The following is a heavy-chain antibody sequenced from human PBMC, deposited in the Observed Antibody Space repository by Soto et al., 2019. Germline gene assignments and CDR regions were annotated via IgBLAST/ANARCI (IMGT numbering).Heavy chain of an antibody. CDR3: ATTHCSTTFETSYYDMHD. Sequence: PGESLKISCKDSGHSFTNYLIVWVRQMPGKGLELMGTIYPDDSETRYSPSLQGQVTISADKSINTAYLQWSSLKATDTAIYYCATTHCSTTFETSYYDMHDWGQGTTVTVSS. CDR1: GHSFTNYL. V-gene: IGHV5-51*01. CDR2: IYPDDSET. J-gene: IGHJ6*02. D-gene: IGHD3-10*02.